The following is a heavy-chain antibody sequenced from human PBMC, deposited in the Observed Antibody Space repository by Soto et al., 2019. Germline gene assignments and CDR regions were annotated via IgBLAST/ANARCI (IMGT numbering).Heavy chain of an antibody. CDR3: ARESEDLTSNFDY. V-gene: IGHV3-21*01. J-gene: IGHJ4*02. CDR1: GFTFTRYS. Sequence: ESGGGLVKPGGSLRLSCAASGFTFTRYSMNWVRQAPGKGLEWVSSISSTTNYIYYADSMKGRFTVSRDNAKNSVYLDMNSLSAEGTAVYYCARESEDLTSNFDYWGQGTLVTVSS. CDR2: ISSTTNYI.